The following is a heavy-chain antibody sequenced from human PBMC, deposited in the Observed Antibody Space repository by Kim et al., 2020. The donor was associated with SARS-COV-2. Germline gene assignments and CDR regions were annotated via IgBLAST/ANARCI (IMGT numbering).Heavy chain of an antibody. D-gene: IGHD2-21*02. Sequence: ASVKVSCKASGYTFTGYYMHWVRQAPGQGLEWMGWINPNSGGTNYAQKFQGRVTMTRDTSISTAYMELSRLRSDDTAVYYCARGEHIVVVTAYPDYWGQGTLVTVSS. CDR1: GYTFTGYY. J-gene: IGHJ4*02. V-gene: IGHV1-2*02. CDR2: INPNSGGT. CDR3: ARGEHIVVVTAYPDY.